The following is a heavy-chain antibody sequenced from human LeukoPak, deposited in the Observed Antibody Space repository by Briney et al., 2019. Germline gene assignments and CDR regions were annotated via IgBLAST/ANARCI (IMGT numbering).Heavy chain of an antibody. J-gene: IGHJ4*02. CDR1: GSTFSNAR. CDR3: ASETDTTMRD. CDR2: INTRSSSS. Sequence: GGSLRLSCAASGSTFSNARMNWVRQAPGKGLEWVSSINTRSSSSYYADSVKGRFTISRDNAKNSLYLQMNSLRVEDSAVYYCASETDTTMRDWGQGTLVTVSS. D-gene: IGHD5-18*01. V-gene: IGHV3-21*01.